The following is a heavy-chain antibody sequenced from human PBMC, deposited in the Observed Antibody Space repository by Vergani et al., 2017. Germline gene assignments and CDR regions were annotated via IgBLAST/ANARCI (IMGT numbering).Heavy chain of an antibody. Sequence: QVQLVQSGAEVKKPGSSVKVSCKASGGTFSSYAISWVRQAPGQGLEWMGRIIPILGRATYAQKFQGRITMTMDTSPSTVYMELSSLRSEDTAVYYCAREHNCSGGSCYSGLFDPWSQGTLVTVSP. V-gene: IGHV1-69*04. CDR1: GGTFSSYA. D-gene: IGHD2-15*01. CDR2: IIPILGRA. CDR3: AREHNCSGGSCYSGLFDP. J-gene: IGHJ5*02.